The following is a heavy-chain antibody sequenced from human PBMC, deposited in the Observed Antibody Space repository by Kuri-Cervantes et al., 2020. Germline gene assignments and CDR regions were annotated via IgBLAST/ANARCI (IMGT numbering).Heavy chain of an antibody. CDR2: MNADDGHT. CDR3: ARRGVLGRGSSRLDS. CDR1: GYTFNSFD. V-gene: IGHV1-8*01. Sequence: ASVKVSCKASGYTFNSFDINWVRQATGQGLEYLGWMNADDGHTGYAQKLQGRVTMTRDTSTNTAFMELSSLTSEDTAVYYCARRGVLGRGSSRLDSWGQGTLVTVSS. J-gene: IGHJ4*02. D-gene: IGHD3-16*02.